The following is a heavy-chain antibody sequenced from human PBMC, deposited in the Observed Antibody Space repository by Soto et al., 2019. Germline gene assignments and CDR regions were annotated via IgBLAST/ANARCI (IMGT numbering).Heavy chain of an antibody. CDR1: GFPFDDYA. CDR2: ISWNSGSI. Sequence: GGSLRLSCAASGFPFDDYAMHWVRQAPGKGLEWVSGISWNSGSIGYADSVKGRFTISRDNAKNSLYLQMNSLRAEDTALYYCAKGGRDTIFGVVAADFDYWGQGTLVTVSS. J-gene: IGHJ4*02. CDR3: AKGGRDTIFGVVAADFDY. V-gene: IGHV3-9*01. D-gene: IGHD3-3*01.